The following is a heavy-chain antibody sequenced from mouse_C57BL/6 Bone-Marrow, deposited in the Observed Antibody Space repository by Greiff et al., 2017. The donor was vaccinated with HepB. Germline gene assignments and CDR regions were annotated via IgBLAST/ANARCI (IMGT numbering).Heavy chain of an antibody. D-gene: IGHD2-3*01. J-gene: IGHJ3*01. CDR3: ARVIYDGYSAWFAY. Sequence: EVHLVESEGGLVQPGSSMKLSCTASGFTFSDYYMAWVRQVPEKGLEWVANINYDGSSTYYLDSLKSRFIISRDNAKNILYLQMSSLKSEDTATYYCARVIYDGYSAWFAYWGQGTLVTVSA. CDR1: GFTFSDYY. V-gene: IGHV5-16*01. CDR2: INYDGSST.